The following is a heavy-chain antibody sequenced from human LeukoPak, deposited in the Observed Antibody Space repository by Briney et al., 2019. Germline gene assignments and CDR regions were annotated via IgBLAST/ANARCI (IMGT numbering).Heavy chain of an antibody. CDR2: IWNDGSNK. V-gene: IGHV3-33*06. CDR1: GFIFSNYG. Sequence: PGGSLRLSCAASGFIFSNYGMYWVRHAPDKRLEWVAVIWNDGSNKYYADSVKGRFTISRDNSMNTLYLQMNSLRAEDTAIYYCEKFPESYYYMDVWGKGTTVTVSS. CDR3: EKFPESYYYMDV. J-gene: IGHJ6*03.